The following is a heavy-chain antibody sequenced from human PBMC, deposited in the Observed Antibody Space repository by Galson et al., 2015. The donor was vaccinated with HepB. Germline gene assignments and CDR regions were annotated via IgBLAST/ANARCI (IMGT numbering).Heavy chain of an antibody. CDR1: GFTFSSYA. CDR2: ISGNSGST. Sequence: SLRLSCAASGFTFSSYAMSWVRQAPGKGLEWVSAISGNSGSTFYADSVKGRFTISRDNSKNTLYLQMNNLRAEDTALYYCAKDHPPANDFWSGYSSAWGQGTLVTVSS. D-gene: IGHD3-3*01. J-gene: IGHJ5*02. CDR3: AKDHPPANDFWSGYSSA. V-gene: IGHV3-23*01.